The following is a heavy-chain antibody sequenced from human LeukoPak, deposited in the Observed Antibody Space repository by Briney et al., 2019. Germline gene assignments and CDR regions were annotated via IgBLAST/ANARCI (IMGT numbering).Heavy chain of an antibody. CDR3: ARDKSSPDSWWFDP. D-gene: IGHD6-13*01. Sequence: GGSLRLSCAASGFTFSSCWMHWVRQAPGKGLVWVSRINSDGSSTSYADSVKGRFTISRDNAKNTLYLQMNSLRAEDMAVYYCARDKSSPDSWWFDPWGQGTLVTVSS. CDR2: INSDGSST. J-gene: IGHJ5*02. CDR1: GFTFSSCW. V-gene: IGHV3-74*01.